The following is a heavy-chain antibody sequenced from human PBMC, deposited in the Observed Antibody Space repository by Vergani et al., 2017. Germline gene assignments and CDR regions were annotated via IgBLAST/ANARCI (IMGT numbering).Heavy chain of an antibody. CDR1: GAAFNSYQ. J-gene: IGHJ4*02. CDR3: VRRDFWVGPRTFDF. V-gene: IGHV4-34*01. Sequence: QVQLHQWGAGLLKTSETLSLTCAVSGAAFNSYQWTWIRQSPGRGLEWIGEIDDKGKSICNPTLKSRVTISVDNSKRHFSLHVTSVTAADSAMYYCVRRDFWVGPRTFDFWGQGTLVTVSS. CDR2: IDDKGKS. D-gene: IGHD3-3*01.